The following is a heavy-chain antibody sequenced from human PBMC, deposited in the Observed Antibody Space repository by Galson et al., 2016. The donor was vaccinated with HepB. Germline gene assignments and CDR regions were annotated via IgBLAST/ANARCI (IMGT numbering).Heavy chain of an antibody. D-gene: IGHD4-17*01. CDR3: ARDDTLVTTGWLDP. CDR1: GGTFSSNA. Sequence: SVKVSCKASGGTFSSNALSWVRQAPGQGFEWMGGIIPLLGTANYAQKFQGRVTMTADKSTNTAYMELSGLRSEDTAVFYCARDDTLVTTGWLDPWGQGTLVTVSS. V-gene: IGHV1-69*06. J-gene: IGHJ5*02. CDR2: IIPLLGTA.